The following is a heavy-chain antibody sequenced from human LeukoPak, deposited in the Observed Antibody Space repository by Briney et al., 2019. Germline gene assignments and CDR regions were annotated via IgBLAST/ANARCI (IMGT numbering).Heavy chain of an antibody. CDR2: ISTSGGTT. D-gene: IGHD1-26*01. CDR3: SKTSIVGPTAIDY. J-gene: IGHJ4*02. V-gene: IGHV3-23*01. Sequence: RGSLRLSCAASGFTFSSHAMSWVRQAPGKGLEWVSAISTSGGTTDYADSVKGRFTISRDNSKNTLYLQLNSLRAEDTAVYYCSKTSIVGPTAIDYWGQGTLVTVSS. CDR1: GFTFSSHA.